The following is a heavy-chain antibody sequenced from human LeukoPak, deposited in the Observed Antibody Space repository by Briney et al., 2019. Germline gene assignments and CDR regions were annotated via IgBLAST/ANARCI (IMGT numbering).Heavy chain of an antibody. CDR3: ARGRELGYCSSTSCRIHYFDY. D-gene: IGHD2-2*01. Sequence: PSETLSLTRTVSGGSISSGGYYWSWIRQHPGKGLEWIGHIYYSGSTYYNPSLKSRVTISVDTSKNQFSLKLSSVTAADTAVYYCARGRELGYCSSTSCRIHYFDYWGQGTRVTVSS. V-gene: IGHV4-31*03. CDR2: IYYSGST. CDR1: GGSISSGGYY. J-gene: IGHJ4*02.